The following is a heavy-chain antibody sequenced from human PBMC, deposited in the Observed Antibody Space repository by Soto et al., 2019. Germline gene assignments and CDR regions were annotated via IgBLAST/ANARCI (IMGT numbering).Heavy chain of an antibody. V-gene: IGHV3-23*01. Sequence: GGSLRLSCAASGFTFSSYAMSWVRQAPGKGLEWVSAISGSGGSTYYADSVKGRFTISRDNSKNTLYLQMNSLRAEDTAVYYCAKCPPTQGAVAGYFDYWGQGTLVTVSS. CDR3: AKCPPTQGAVAGYFDY. CDR2: ISGSGGST. CDR1: GFTFSSYA. D-gene: IGHD6-19*01. J-gene: IGHJ4*02.